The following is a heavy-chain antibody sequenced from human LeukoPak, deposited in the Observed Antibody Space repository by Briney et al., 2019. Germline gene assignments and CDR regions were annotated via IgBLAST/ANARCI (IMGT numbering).Heavy chain of an antibody. CDR2: IYSGGST. CDR3: ARLYYGSGTTNDY. V-gene: IGHV3-66*04. Sequence: GGSLRLSCAASGFTVSSNYMSWVRQAPGKGLEWVSVIYSGGSTYYADSVKGRFTISRDNSKNTLYLQLNSLRAEDTAVYYCARLYYGSGTTNDYWGQGTLVTVSS. D-gene: IGHD3-10*01. J-gene: IGHJ4*02. CDR1: GFTVSSNY.